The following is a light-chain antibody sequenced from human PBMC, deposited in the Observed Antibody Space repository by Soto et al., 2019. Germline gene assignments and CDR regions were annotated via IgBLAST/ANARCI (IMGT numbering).Light chain of an antibody. CDR1: QSVSSN. V-gene: IGKV3-15*01. CDR3: QQYNNWPLT. CDR2: GAS. J-gene: IGKJ4*01. Sequence: EIVMTQSQATRSVSPGERATLSCRASQSVSSNLAWYQQKPGQAPRLLIYGASTRATGFPARFSGSGSGTEFTLTISSLQSEDFAVYYCQQYNNWPLTFGGGTKVDIK.